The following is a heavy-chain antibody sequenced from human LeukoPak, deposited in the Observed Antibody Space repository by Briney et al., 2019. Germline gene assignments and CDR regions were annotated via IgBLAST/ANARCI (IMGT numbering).Heavy chain of an antibody. CDR3: AKPTSGSESFLIDF. D-gene: IGHD1-26*01. CDR2: ISSSGSTI. CDR1: GFTFSSYE. Sequence: PGGSLRLSCAASGFTFSSYEMNWVRQAPGKGLEWVSYISSSGSTIYYADSVKGRFTISRDNSKNTLYLQMNSLRAEDTAVYYCAKPTSGSESFLIDFWGQGTLVTVSS. V-gene: IGHV3-48*03. J-gene: IGHJ4*02.